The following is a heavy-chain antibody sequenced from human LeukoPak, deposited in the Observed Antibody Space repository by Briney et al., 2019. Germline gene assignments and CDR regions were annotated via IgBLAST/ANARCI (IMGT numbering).Heavy chain of an antibody. CDR3: AKAPLFDY. CDR2: IWYGGSNK. V-gene: IGHV3-30*02. CDR1: GFIFSSYG. Sequence: PGGSLRLSCAASGFIFSSYGMHWVRQAPGKGLEWVAVIWYGGSNKYYADSVKGRFTIPRDNSKNTLYLQMNSLRTEDTAVYYCAKAPLFDYWGQGTLVNVSP. J-gene: IGHJ4*02.